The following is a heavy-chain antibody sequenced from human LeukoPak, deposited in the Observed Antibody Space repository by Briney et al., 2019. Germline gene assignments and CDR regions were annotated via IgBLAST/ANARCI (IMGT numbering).Heavy chain of an antibody. J-gene: IGHJ6*02. CDR3: ATLYSSSSFVYYYYGVDV. D-gene: IGHD6-13*01. V-gene: IGHV1-24*01. Sequence: ASVKVSCKVSGYTLTELSMHWMRQAPGKGLEWMGGFDPDDGETNYAQKFQGRVTMTEDTSTDTAYMELSSLRSEDTAVYYCATLYSSSSFVYYYYGVDVWGQGTTVTVSS. CDR2: FDPDDGET. CDR1: GYTLTELS.